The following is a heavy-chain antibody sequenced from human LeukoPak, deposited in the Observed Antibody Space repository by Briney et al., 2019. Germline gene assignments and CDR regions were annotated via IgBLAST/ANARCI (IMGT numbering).Heavy chain of an antibody. V-gene: IGHV1-18*01. Sequence: ASVTVSCKASRYTFTSYGISWVRQAPGQGLEWMEWISAYNGNTNYAQKLQGRVTMTRDTSTSTAYMELRSLRSDDTAVYYCASDSGYEDYYYYYGMDVWGQGTTVTVSS. CDR2: ISAYNGNT. CDR1: RYTFTSYG. CDR3: ASDSGYEDYYYYYGMDV. J-gene: IGHJ6*02. D-gene: IGHD5-12*01.